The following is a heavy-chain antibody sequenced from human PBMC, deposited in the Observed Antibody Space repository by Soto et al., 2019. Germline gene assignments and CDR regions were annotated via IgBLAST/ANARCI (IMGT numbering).Heavy chain of an antibody. Sequence: PSATLSLTCAVSGGSISSGGYSWSWIRQPPGKGLEWIGYIYHSGSTYYNPSLKSRVTISVDRSKNQFSLKLSSVTAADTAVYYCARGIVGATTYFDYWGQGTLVTVSS. J-gene: IGHJ4*02. CDR1: GGSISSGGYS. D-gene: IGHD1-26*01. CDR3: ARGIVGATTYFDY. CDR2: IYHSGST. V-gene: IGHV4-30-2*01.